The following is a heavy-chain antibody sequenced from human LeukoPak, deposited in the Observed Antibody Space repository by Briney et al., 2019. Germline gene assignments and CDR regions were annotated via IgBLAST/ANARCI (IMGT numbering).Heavy chain of an antibody. D-gene: IGHD3-3*01. Sequence: GGSLRLSCAASGFTFSSYWMRWVRQAPGKGLEGVANIKQDGSEKYYVDSVKGRFTISRDNAKNSLYLQMNSLRAEDTAVYYCARTDTIFIFPDVWGKGTTVTVSS. J-gene: IGHJ6*04. CDR3: ARTDTIFIFPDV. V-gene: IGHV3-7*01. CDR1: GFTFSSYW. CDR2: IKQDGSEK.